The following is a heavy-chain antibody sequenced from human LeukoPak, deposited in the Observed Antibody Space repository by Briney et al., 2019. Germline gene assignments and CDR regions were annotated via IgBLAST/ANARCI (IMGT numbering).Heavy chain of an antibody. D-gene: IGHD6-19*01. CDR3: ARARSSGRGWYYYYYMDV. J-gene: IGHJ6*03. Sequence: VASVTVSCKASGYTFTGYYMHWVRQAPGQGLEWMGWINPNSGGTNYAQKFQGRVTMTRDTSISTAYMELSRLRSDDTAVYYCARARSSGRGWYYYYYMDVWGKGTTVTVSS. V-gene: IGHV1-2*02. CDR2: INPNSGGT. CDR1: GYTFTGYY.